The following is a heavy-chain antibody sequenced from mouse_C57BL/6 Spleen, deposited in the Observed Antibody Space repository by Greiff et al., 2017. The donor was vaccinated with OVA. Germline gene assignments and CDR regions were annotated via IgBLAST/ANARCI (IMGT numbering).Heavy chain of an antibody. CDR3: AREELVLQTYDFDC. CDR2: IYPGDGDT. J-gene: IGHJ2*01. CDR1: GYAFSSSW. Sequence: VQLQQSGPELVKPGASVTISCKASGYAFSSSWMNWVKQRPGKGLEWIGRIYPGDGDTNYNGKFKGKATLTADPSSSTAYMQLSILTSEHTEVYYCAREELVLQTYDFDCWGQGTTLTVSS. D-gene: IGHD2-14*01. V-gene: IGHV1-82*01.